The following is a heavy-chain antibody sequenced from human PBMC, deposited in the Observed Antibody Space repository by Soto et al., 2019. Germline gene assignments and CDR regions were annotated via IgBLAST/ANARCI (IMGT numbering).Heavy chain of an antibody. CDR1: GGSITSSNW. J-gene: IGHJ4*02. D-gene: IGHD4-4*01. CDR2: IYHSGST. V-gene: IGHV4-4*02. Sequence: QVQLQESGPGLVRPSGTLSLTCAVSGGSITSSNWWNWVRQPPGTGLEWIGEIYHSGSTNYNPSRKSRVTISVDKSKNQFSLRLSSVTAADTAVYYCASLGPTVSSFDYWGQGTLVTVPS. CDR3: ASLGPTVSSFDY.